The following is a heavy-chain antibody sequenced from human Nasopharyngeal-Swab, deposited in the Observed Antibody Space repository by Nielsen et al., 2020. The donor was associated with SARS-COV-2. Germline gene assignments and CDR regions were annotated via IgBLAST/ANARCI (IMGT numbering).Heavy chain of an antibody. CDR1: GFTFSSYG. CDR2: IWYDGNNK. Sequence: LSLTCAASGFTFSSYGMHWVRQAPGKGLEWVAVIWYDGNNKYYADSVKGRFTISRDNSKNTLYLQMNSLRAEDTAVYYCAREFRRYSSSWPFDYWGQGTLVTVSS. J-gene: IGHJ4*02. CDR3: AREFRRYSSSWPFDY. D-gene: IGHD6-13*01. V-gene: IGHV3-33*01.